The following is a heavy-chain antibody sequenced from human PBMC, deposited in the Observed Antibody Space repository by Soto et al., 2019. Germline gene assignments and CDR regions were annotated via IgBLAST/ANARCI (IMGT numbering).Heavy chain of an antibody. J-gene: IGHJ6*02. Sequence: QVTLKESGPTLVKPTQTLTLTCTVSGLSLRTTGVGVGWVRQPPGKALEWLALLYWDDDQRYSPSLRSRLTIAKDISEKQVVLTMTNMDTVDTATYYCVQSRCGGDCLEIYSSHAYNGLDVWGQGTTVTASS. D-gene: IGHD2-21*02. CDR2: LYWDDDQ. V-gene: IGHV2-5*02. CDR3: VQSRCGGDCLEIYSSHAYNGLDV. CDR1: GLSLRTTGVG.